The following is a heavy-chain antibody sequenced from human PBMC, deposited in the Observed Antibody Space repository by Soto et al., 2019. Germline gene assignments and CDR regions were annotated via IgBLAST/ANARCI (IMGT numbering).Heavy chain of an antibody. D-gene: IGHD1-26*01. V-gene: IGHV1-69*13. J-gene: IGHJ6*02. CDR2: IIPIFGTA. Sequence: SVEVSCKASAGTFSSYAISWVRQAPGQGLEWMGGIIPIFGTANYAQKFQGRVTITADESTSTAYMELSSLRSEDTAVYYCARDRSVGATRYYGMDVWGQGTTVTVSS. CDR1: AGTFSSYA. CDR3: ARDRSVGATRYYGMDV.